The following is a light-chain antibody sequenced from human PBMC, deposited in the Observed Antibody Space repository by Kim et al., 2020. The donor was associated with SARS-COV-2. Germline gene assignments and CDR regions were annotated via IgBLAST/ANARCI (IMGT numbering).Light chain of an antibody. CDR2: GAS. CDR1: QSVGNTY. CDR3: QQYGTTPRP. V-gene: IGKV3-20*01. Sequence: SPGERATLSCRASQSVGNTYLAWYQQKPGQPPSLLIYGASTRTTGIPDRFSGSGSGTDFILTISGLEPEDFAVYYCQQYGTTPRPFGPGTKVDIK. J-gene: IGKJ1*01.